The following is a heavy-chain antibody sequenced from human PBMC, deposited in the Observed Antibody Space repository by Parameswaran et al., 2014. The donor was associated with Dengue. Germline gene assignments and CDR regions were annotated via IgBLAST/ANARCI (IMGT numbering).Heavy chain of an antibody. Sequence: LPGSGPTLVKPTQTLTLTCTFSGFSLSTSGVGVGWIRQPPGKALEWLALIYWDDDKRYSPSLKSRLTITKDTSKNQVVLTMTNMDPVDTATYYCAHRPRFGSSLLRIGEYYFDYWGQGTLVTVSS. CDR1: GFSLSTSGVG. J-gene: IGHJ4*02. D-gene: IGHD3-10*01. V-gene: IGHV2-5*02. CDR3: AHRPRFGSSLLRIGEYYFDY. CDR2: IYWDDDK.